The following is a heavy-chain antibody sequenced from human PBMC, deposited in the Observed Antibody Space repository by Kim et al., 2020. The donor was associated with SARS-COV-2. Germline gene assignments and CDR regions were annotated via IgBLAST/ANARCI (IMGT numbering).Heavy chain of an antibody. Sequence: GGSLRLSCAASGFTFSSYAMHWVRQAPGKGLEWVAVISYDGSNKYYADSVKGRFTISRDNSKNTLYLQMNSLRAEDTAVYYCARELSGYSYGYHWYFDLWGRGTLVTVSS. CDR1: GFTFSSYA. CDR2: ISYDGSNK. D-gene: IGHD5-18*01. J-gene: IGHJ2*01. V-gene: IGHV3-30-3*01. CDR3: ARELSGYSYGYHWYFDL.